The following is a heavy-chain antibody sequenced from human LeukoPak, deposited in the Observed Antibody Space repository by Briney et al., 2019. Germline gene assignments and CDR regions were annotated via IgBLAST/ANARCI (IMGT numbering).Heavy chain of an antibody. V-gene: IGHV3-30*02. CDR2: IRYDGSNK. D-gene: IGHD3-3*01. J-gene: IGHJ6*03. CDR1: GFTFSSYG. CDR3: ARDGTPIYDFWSGYWGKNYYMDV. Sequence: GGSLRLSCAASGFTFSSYGMHWVRQAPGKGLEWVAFIRYDGSNKYYADSVKGRFTISRDNAKNSLYLQMNSLRAEDTAVYYCARDGTPIYDFWSGYWGKNYYMDVWGKGTTVTVSS.